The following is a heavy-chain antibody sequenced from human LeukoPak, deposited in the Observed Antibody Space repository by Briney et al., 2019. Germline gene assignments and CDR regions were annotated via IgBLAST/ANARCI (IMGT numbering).Heavy chain of an antibody. V-gene: IGHV3-21*01. J-gene: IGHJ4*02. D-gene: IGHD2-2*02. CDR2: ISSSSTYK. CDR3: ARGPAGGYCSSTSCYTTRSGTPIARSRGGNYFDY. Sequence: GGSLRLSCAASGFTFSTYYMNWVRQAPGKGLEWVSSISSSSTYKYYADSLKGRFTISRDNAKNSLYLQMNSLRAEDTAVYYCARGPAGGYCSSTSCYTTRSGTPIARSRGGNYFDYWGQGTLVTVSS. CDR1: GFTFSTYY.